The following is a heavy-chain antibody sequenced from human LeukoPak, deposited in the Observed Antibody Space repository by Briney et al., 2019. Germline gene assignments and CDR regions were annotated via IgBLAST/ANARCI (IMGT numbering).Heavy chain of an antibody. D-gene: IGHD3-10*01. V-gene: IGHV4-39*07. CDR2: IYYSGST. Sequence: SETLSLTCTVSGGSISSSSYYWGWIRQPPGKGLEWIGSIYYSGSTYYNPSLKSRVTISVDTSKNQFSLKLSSVTAADTAVYYCARARGSGSYSKKYYYYYYMDVWGKGTTVTVSS. CDR3: ARARGSGSYSKKYYYYYYMDV. J-gene: IGHJ6*03. CDR1: GGSISSSSYY.